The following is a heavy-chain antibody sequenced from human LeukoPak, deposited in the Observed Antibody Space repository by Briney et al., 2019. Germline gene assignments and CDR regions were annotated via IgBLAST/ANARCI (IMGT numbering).Heavy chain of an antibody. CDR2: ISYDGSNK. CDR3: ARVLVYYYYMDV. J-gene: IGHJ6*03. CDR1: GFTFSSYA. Sequence: GGSLRLSCAAPGFTFSSYAMHWVRQAPGKGLEWVAVISYDGSNKYYADSVKGRFTISRDNSKNTLYLQMNSLRAEDTAVYYCARVLVYYYYMDVWGKGTTVTVSS. V-gene: IGHV3-30*01.